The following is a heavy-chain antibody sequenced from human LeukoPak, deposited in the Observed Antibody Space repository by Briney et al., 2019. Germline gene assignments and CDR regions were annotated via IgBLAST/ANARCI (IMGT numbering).Heavy chain of an antibody. CDR3: AKVDDGPDYYCGMDV. CDR1: GFTFGDYA. V-gene: IGHV3-9*01. D-gene: IGHD2-8*01. J-gene: IGHJ6*02. CDR2: ISWNGGSI. Sequence: GRSLRLSCAASGFTFGDYAMHWVRQAPGKGLEWVSGISWNGGSICYADSVKGRFTISRDNAKNSLYLQMNSLRAEDTALYYCAKVDDGPDYYCGMDVWGQGTTVTVSS.